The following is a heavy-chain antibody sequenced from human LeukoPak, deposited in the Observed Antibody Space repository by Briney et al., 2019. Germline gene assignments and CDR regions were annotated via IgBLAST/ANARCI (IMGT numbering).Heavy chain of an antibody. V-gene: IGHV5-51*01. D-gene: IGHD3-3*01. CDR1: GYSFTSYW. J-gene: IGHJ4*02. Sequence: GESLQISCQGSGYSFTSYWIGWVRQVPGKGLEWMGIIYPDDSDTRYSPSFQGQVTISADKSISTAYLQWSSLKASDTAMYYCARQRDFWSGYDYWGQGTLVTVSS. CDR3: ARQRDFWSGYDY. CDR2: IYPDDSDT.